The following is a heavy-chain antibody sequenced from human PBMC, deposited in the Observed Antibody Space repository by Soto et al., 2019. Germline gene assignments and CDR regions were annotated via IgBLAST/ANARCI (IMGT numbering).Heavy chain of an antibody. CDR1: GFTFSSYE. V-gene: IGHV3-48*03. J-gene: IGHJ3*02. D-gene: IGHD3-22*01. CDR2: ISSSGSTI. Sequence: GGSLRLSCAASGFTFSSYEMNWVRQAPGKGLEWVSYISSSGSTIYYADSVKGRFTISRDNAKNSLYLQMNSLRAEDTAVYYCARYGRGYAYYYDSSGYSSRDAFDIWGQWTMVTVS. CDR3: ARYGRGYAYYYDSSGYSSRDAFDI.